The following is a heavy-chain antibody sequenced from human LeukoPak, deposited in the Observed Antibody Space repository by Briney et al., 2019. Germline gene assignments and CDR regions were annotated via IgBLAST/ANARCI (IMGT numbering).Heavy chain of an antibody. Sequence: ASVKVSCKASGYTFIGYYMHWVRQAPGQGLEWMGRINPNSGGTNYAQKFQGRVTMTRDTSISTAYMELSRLRSDDTAVYYCARGTPYDSSGYYPDYWGQGTLVTVSS. CDR1: GYTFIGYY. CDR2: INPNSGGT. V-gene: IGHV1-2*06. D-gene: IGHD3-22*01. J-gene: IGHJ4*02. CDR3: ARGTPYDSSGYYPDY.